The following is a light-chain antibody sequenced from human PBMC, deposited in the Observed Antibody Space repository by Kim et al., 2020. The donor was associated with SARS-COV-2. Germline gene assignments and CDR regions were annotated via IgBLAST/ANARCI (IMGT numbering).Light chain of an antibody. J-gene: IGLJ2*01. V-gene: IGLV6-57*03. CDR3: QSYNRSNVV. Sequence: GKTVTISCSRSSGSIADNYVEWYQQRPGGVPTAVIYEDDQRPSGVSDRFSGSIDNSSNSASLTISGLKTEDEADYFCQSYNRSNVVFGGGTNVTVL. CDR1: SGSIADNY. CDR2: EDD.